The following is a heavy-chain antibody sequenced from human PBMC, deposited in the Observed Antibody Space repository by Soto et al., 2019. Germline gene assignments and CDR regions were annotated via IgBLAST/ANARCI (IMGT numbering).Heavy chain of an antibody. D-gene: IGHD1-26*01. J-gene: IGHJ4*02. CDR3: AKDHFIVGATSFDY. CDR1: GFSFSTFG. CDR2: ISYDASNK. Sequence: GGSLRLSCAASGFSFSTFGMHWVRQAPGKGLEWVAVISYDASNKFYADSVKGRFTISRDNSKNTLYLQMNSLRAEDTAVYYCAKDHFIVGATSFDYWGQGTLVTVSS. V-gene: IGHV3-30*18.